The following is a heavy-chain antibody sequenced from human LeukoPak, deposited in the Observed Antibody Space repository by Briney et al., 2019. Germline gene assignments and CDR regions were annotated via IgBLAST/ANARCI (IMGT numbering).Heavy chain of an antibody. Sequence: SETLSLTCTVSSGSITNYYWSWIRQPPGKGLEWIGFIYYSGNTNYNPSLKSRVTISVDTSKNQFSLKLSSMTAADTAVYYCARGALLWFGDRMEYYFDYWGQGTLVTVSS. CDR2: IYYSGNT. V-gene: IGHV4-59*01. J-gene: IGHJ4*02. D-gene: IGHD3-10*01. CDR3: ARGALLWFGDRMEYYFDY. CDR1: SGSITNYY.